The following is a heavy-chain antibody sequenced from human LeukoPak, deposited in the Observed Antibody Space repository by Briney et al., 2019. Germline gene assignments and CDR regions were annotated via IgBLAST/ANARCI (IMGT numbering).Heavy chain of an antibody. CDR3: AREIGWRFDF. V-gene: IGHV3-7*01. D-gene: IGHD2-15*01. J-gene: IGHJ4*02. Sequence: GGSLRLSCSASGFTFINQYMSWVRQAPGKGLECVAKITPDGSQKFYVDSVRGRFTISRDNSKNAVYLQLNSLRAEDTAMYYCAREIGWRFDFWGQGSLVTVSS. CDR1: GFTFINQY. CDR2: ITPDGSQK.